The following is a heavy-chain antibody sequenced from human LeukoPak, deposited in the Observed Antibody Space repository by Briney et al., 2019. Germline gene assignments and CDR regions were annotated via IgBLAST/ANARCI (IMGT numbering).Heavy chain of an antibody. V-gene: IGHV1-2*02. CDR3: ARWFSDSSSAGGY. D-gene: IGHD6-13*01. Sequence: ASVKVSFKASGYTFTGYYMHWVRQAPGQGLEWMGWINHNSGGTNYAQKFQGRVTMTRDTSISTAYMELSRLRSDDTAVYYCARWFSDSSSAGGYWGQGTLVTVSS. CDR2: INHNSGGT. J-gene: IGHJ4*02. CDR1: GYTFTGYY.